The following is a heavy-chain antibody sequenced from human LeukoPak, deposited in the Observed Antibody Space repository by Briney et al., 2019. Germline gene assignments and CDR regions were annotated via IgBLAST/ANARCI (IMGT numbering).Heavy chain of an antibody. J-gene: IGHJ4*02. Sequence: KPSETLSLTCAVYGGSFSGYYWSWIRQPPGKGLEWIGEINHSGSTNYNPSLKSRVTISVDTSKNQFSLKLSSVTAADTAVYYCAIDYYDGSGFNGIDYWGQGTLVTVSS. CDR2: INHSGST. V-gene: IGHV4-34*01. D-gene: IGHD3-22*01. CDR3: AIDYYDGSGFNGIDY. CDR1: GGSFSGYY.